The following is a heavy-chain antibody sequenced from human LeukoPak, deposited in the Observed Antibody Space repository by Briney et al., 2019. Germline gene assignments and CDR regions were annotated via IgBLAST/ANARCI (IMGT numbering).Heavy chain of an antibody. D-gene: IGHD4-17*01. Sequence: GESLKISCKGSGYSFSSHWIGWVRQMPGKGLEWMGIIYPGDSEARYSPSFQGQVTISADKSISTAYLQWSSLKASDTAMYYCARHRAYDYGERYFDFWGQGTLVTVSS. CDR3: ARHRAYDYGERYFDF. CDR1: GYSFSSHW. J-gene: IGHJ4*02. CDR2: IYPGDSEA. V-gene: IGHV5-51*01.